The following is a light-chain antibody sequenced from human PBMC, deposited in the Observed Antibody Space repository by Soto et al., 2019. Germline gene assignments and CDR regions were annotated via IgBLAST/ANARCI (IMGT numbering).Light chain of an antibody. J-gene: IGLJ1*01. Sequence: QSALTQPASVSGSPGQLITISCTGTSSDVGGYNYVSWYQHHPGKAPKLMIYEVSNRPSGVSNRFSGSKSGNTASPAISGLQAEDEADYYCSSYTSISTYVFGTGTKVTVL. CDR3: SSYTSISTYV. CDR1: SSDVGGYNY. V-gene: IGLV2-14*01. CDR2: EVS.